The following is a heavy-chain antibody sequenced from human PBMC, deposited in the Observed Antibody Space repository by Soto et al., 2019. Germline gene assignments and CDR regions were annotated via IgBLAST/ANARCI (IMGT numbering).Heavy chain of an antibody. CDR1: GGTFSSYA. J-gene: IGHJ4*02. V-gene: IGHV1-69*12. CDR3: ASHYDSSGYYYRGLDY. CDR2: IIPIFGTA. D-gene: IGHD3-22*01. Sequence: QVQLVQSGAEVKKPGSSVKVSCKASGGTFSSYAISWVRQAPGQGLEWMGGIIPIFGTADYAQKLQGRVTITADESTRTGKMELSSLRSEDTAVYYCASHYDSSGYYYRGLDYWGQGTLVTVSS.